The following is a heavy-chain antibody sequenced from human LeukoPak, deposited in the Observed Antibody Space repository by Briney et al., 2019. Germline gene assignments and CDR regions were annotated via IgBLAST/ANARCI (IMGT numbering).Heavy chain of an antibody. CDR1: GYTFTSYY. Sequence: ASVKVSCKAPGYTFTSYYMHWVRQAPGQGLEWMGIINPSGGSTSYAQKFQGRVTMTRDTSTSTVYMELSSLRSEDTAVYYCARDRGVGSSGYGMDVWGQGTTVTVSS. CDR2: INPSGGST. D-gene: IGHD6-19*01. J-gene: IGHJ6*02. CDR3: ARDRGVGSSGYGMDV. V-gene: IGHV1-46*01.